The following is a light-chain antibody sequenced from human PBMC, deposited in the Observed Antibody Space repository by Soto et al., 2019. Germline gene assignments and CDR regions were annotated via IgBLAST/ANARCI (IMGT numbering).Light chain of an antibody. Sequence: NVLTRSVANKSLDPGDRATLTSRASQSVSNNYLAWYQQKPGQAPRLLIYGASNRATGIPDRFSGSGSGTDFTFIISRLEPEDLAVYYCQQYGSSGTFGQGTKVDIK. CDR1: QSVSNNY. CDR2: GAS. V-gene: IGKV3-20*01. J-gene: IGKJ1*01. CDR3: QQYGSSGT.